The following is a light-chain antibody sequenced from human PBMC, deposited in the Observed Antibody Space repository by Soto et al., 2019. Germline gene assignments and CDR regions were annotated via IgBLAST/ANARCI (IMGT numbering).Light chain of an antibody. J-gene: IGKJ1*01. CDR1: QSISSW. Sequence: DIQMTQSPSTLSASVGDRVTITCRASQSISSWLAWYQQKPGKAPNLLIYKASSLESGVPSRFSGSGSGTNFILTISSLQPDDFATYYCQHYGGLWTFGLGTKVDIK. CDR3: QHYGGLWT. CDR2: KAS. V-gene: IGKV1-5*03.